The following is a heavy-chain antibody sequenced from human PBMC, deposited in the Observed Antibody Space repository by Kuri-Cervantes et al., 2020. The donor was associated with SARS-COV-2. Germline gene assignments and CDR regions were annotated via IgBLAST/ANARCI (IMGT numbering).Heavy chain of an antibody. J-gene: IGHJ5*02. CDR1: GGSFSGYY. CDR3: ATRRTRAWFDP. Sequence: SETLSLTCTVYGGSFSGYYWSWIRQPPGKGLEWIGEINHSGSTNYNPSLKSRVTVSVDTSKNQFSLKLSSVTAADTAVYYCATRRTRAWFDPWGQGTLVTVSS. CDR2: INHSGST. D-gene: IGHD2-2*01. V-gene: IGHV4-34*01.